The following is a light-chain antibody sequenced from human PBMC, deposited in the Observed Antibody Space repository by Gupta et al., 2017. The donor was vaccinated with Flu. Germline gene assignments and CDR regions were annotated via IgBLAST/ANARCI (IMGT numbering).Light chain of an antibody. CDR2: DVS. V-gene: IGLV2-14*03. CDR1: SSDIVTYKY. CDR3: SSYTNSNTLVV. Sequence: QSALTHPASVSGSPGQSITISCTGTSSDIVTYKYVSWYQQHPGKAPQLRILDVSNRPSGVSNRVPCSKSGTTASLTLSGLQAEDEADDDCSSYTNSNTLVVFGGGTKLTVL. J-gene: IGLJ2*01.